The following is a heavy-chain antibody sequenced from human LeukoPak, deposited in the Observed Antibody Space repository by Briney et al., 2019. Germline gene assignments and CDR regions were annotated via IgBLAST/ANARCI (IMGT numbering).Heavy chain of an antibody. D-gene: IGHD3-9*01. CDR2: TRNRSTWNT. V-gene: IGHV6-1*01. CDR1: GCSVCSKSVS. J-gene: IGHJ1*01. Sequence: SQTLAITCTISGCSVCSKSVSWSWMRQSPSRALEYLGRTRNRSTWNTLYSLSVEGRINIKAATSRNEASLPLSSVPPETTTLYYCVRYFNSVFEHWGQGTLVTVSS. CDR3: VRYFNSVFEH.